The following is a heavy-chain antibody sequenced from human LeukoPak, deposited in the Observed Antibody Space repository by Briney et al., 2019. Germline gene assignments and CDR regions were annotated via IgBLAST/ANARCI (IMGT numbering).Heavy chain of an antibody. Sequence: ASVTVSCKASGGTFSSHAISWVRQDPGQGLEWMGWISAYNGDTNYAQKLQGRVTMTTDTSTSTAYMELRSLRSDDTAVYYCARCLLWFGELIDYWGQGTLVTVSS. CDR3: ARCLLWFGELIDY. CDR2: ISAYNGDT. J-gene: IGHJ4*02. CDR1: GGTFSSHA. D-gene: IGHD3-10*01. V-gene: IGHV1-18*01.